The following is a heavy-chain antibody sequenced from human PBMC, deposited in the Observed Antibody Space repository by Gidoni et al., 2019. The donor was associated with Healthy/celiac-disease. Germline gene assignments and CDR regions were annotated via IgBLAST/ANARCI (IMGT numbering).Heavy chain of an antibody. D-gene: IGHD1-20*01. CDR3: ASLAGYKDY. J-gene: IGHJ4*02. CDR1: GGSISSYY. Sequence: QVQLQESVPGLVTPSETLSLTCTVSGGSISSYYWGWIRQPPGKRLEWIGYIYYSGSTNYNPSLKSRVTISVDTSKIQFSLKLGSVAAADTAVYYCASLAGYKDYWGQGTLVTVSS. CDR2: IYYSGST. V-gene: IGHV4-59*01.